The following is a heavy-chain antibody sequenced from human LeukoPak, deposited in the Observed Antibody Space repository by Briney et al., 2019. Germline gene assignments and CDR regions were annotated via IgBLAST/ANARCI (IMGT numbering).Heavy chain of an antibody. Sequence: GGSLRLSCAASGFTFSSYAMSWVRQAPGKGLEWVSAISGSGGSTYYADSVKGRFTISRDNSKNTLYLQMNSLRAEDTAVYYCAKSGNSMVRGVIIRFPLYYFDYRGQGTLVTVSS. D-gene: IGHD3-10*01. CDR1: GFTFSSYA. J-gene: IGHJ4*02. CDR3: AKSGNSMVRGVIIRFPLYYFDY. CDR2: ISGSGGST. V-gene: IGHV3-23*01.